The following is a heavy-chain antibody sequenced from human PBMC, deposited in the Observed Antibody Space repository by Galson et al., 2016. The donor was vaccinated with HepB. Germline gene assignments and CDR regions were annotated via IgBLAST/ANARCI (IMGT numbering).Heavy chain of an antibody. V-gene: IGHV4-39*01. CDR1: GHSISRSSYY. CDR3: SRRDGGMGTTMLDY. Sequence: ETLSLTCTVSGHSISRSSYYWGWIRQSPGKGLEWIGSIYYSGSTSYNPSLKSRVTISLDTSNNQFSLKLSSVTAADTAVYYCSRRDGGMGTTMLDYWGQGTLVTVSS. CDR2: IYYSGST. J-gene: IGHJ4*02. D-gene: IGHD1-26*01.